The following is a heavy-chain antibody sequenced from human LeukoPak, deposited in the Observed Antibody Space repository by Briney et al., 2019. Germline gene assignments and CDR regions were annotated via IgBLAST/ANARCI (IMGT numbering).Heavy chain of an antibody. CDR3: ATFVEMATIVDY. J-gene: IGHJ4*02. CDR1: GLTFSSYA. V-gene: IGHV3-23*01. Sequence: GGSLRLSCAASGLTFSSYAMSWVRQAPGKGLEWVSAISGSGGSTYYADSVKGRFTISRDNSKNTPYLQMNSLRAEDTAVYYCATFVEMATIVDYWGQGTLVTVSS. D-gene: IGHD5-24*01. CDR2: ISGSGGST.